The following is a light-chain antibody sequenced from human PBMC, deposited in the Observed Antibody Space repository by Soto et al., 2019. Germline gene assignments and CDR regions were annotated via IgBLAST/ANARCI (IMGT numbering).Light chain of an antibody. CDR1: NIGSKR. V-gene: IGLV3-21*02. CDR2: DDS. Sequence: SSELTQPPSVSVALGQTTRITCGGNNIGSKRVHWYQQRPGQAPVLVVYDDSDRPSGIPERFSGSNSGNTATLAISRVEAGDEADYYCQVWDSRNDRMIFGGGTKLTVL. CDR3: QVWDSRNDRMI. J-gene: IGLJ2*01.